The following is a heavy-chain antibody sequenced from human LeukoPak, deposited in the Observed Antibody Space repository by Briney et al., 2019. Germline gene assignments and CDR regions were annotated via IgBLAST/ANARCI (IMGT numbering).Heavy chain of an antibody. D-gene: IGHD3-22*01. Sequence: GGSLRLSCAASGVTVNYNFMSWVRQAPGKGLEWVSVIYSDSSADYADSVKGRFTISRDDAQNTLYLQMNSLRAGDTAVYYCARAPRPFDNSDYYFDYWGQGSLVTVSS. V-gene: IGHV3-53*01. CDR1: GVTVNYNF. J-gene: IGHJ4*02. CDR3: ARAPRPFDNSDYYFDY. CDR2: IYSDSSA.